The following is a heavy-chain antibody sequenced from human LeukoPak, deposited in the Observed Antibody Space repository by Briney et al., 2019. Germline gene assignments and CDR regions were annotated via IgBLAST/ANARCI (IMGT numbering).Heavy chain of an antibody. CDR2: MDPNSGNT. V-gene: IGHV1-8*03. D-gene: IGHD5-24*01. CDR1: GYTFTSYD. J-gene: IGHJ4*02. CDR3: ARRGRDGYNFLD. Sequence: GASVKVSCKASGYTFTSYDINWVRQATGQGLEWMGWMDPNSGNTGYAQKFQGRVTITRNTSISTAYMELSSLRSEDTAVYYCARRGRDGYNFLDWGQGTLVTVSS.